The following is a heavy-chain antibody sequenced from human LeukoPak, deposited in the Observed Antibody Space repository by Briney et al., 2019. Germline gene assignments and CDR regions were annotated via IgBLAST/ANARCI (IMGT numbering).Heavy chain of an antibody. V-gene: IGHV3-23*01. CDR2: ISGSGGST. Sequence: GSLRLSCAASGFTFSSYAMSWVRQAPGKGLEWVSAISGSGGSTYYADSVKGRFTISRDNSKNTLYLQMNSLRAEDTAVYYCAKGPDYDILTGYTAFDYWGQGTLVTVSS. D-gene: IGHD3-9*01. CDR3: AKGPDYDILTGYTAFDY. CDR1: GFTFSSYA. J-gene: IGHJ4*02.